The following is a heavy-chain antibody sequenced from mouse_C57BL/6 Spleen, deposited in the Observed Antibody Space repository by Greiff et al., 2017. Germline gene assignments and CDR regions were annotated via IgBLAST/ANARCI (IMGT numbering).Heavy chain of an antibody. Sequence: QVQLQQSGPELVKPGASVKLSCKASGYTFTSYDINWVNQSPGQGLEWIGWIYPRDGSTKYNEKFKGKATLTVDTSSSTAYMEHLSLRSVNSADYVWERGGYYDGSSPFDYWGKGTTLTVSS. CDR2: IYPRDGST. CDR3: ERGGYYDGSSPFDY. D-gene: IGHD1-1*01. J-gene: IGHJ2*01. V-gene: IGHV1-85*01. CDR1: GYTFTSYD.